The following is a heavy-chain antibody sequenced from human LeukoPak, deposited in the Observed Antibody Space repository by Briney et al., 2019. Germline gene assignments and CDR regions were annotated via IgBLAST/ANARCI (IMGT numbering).Heavy chain of an antibody. D-gene: IGHD4-4*01. V-gene: IGHV3-21*01. J-gene: IGHJ4*02. CDR2: ISSSSSYI. Sequence: GGSLRLSCAASGFTFSSYSMTWVRQAPGKGLEWVSSISSSSSYIYYADSVKGRFTISRDNAKNSLYLQMNSLRAEDTAVYYCAREYSLNFFDYWGQGTLVTVSS. CDR3: AREYSLNFFDY. CDR1: GFTFSSYS.